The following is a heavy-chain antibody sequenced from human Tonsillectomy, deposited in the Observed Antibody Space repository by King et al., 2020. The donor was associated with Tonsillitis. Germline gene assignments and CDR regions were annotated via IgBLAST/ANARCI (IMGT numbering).Heavy chain of an antibody. CDR2: ITSSSTYI. D-gene: IGHD4-11*01. Sequence: VQLVESGGGLVKPGGSLRLSCAASGFTFSSCSMNWVRQAPGEGLGWVSSITSSSTYIYYAVSWMGRFTISRYNAKNSLYLQMNSLSAEDTAVYYCARDPVNYGDAFDIWGQGTMVTVSS. J-gene: IGHJ3*02. V-gene: IGHV3-21*06. CDR1: GFTFSSCS. CDR3: ARDPVNYGDAFDI.